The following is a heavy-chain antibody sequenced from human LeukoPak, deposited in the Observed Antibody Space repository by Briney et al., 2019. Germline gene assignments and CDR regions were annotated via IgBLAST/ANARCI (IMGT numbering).Heavy chain of an antibody. CDR3: ARARQQLAYYFDY. J-gene: IGHJ4*02. Sequence: SETLSLTCTVSGGSISSYYWSWIRQPPGKGLEWIGYIYYSGSTNYNPSLKSRVTISVDTSKNQFSLRLSSVTAADTAVYYCARARQQLAYYFDYWGQGTLVTVSS. V-gene: IGHV4-59*01. CDR2: IYYSGST. CDR1: GGSISSYY. D-gene: IGHD6-13*01.